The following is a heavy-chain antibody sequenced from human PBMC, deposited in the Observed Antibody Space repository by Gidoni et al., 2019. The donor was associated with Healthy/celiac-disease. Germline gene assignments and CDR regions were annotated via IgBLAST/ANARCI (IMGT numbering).Heavy chain of an antibody. CDR1: GGTFSSYT. Sequence: QVQLVQSGAEVKKPGSSVKVSRKASGGTFSSYTISWVRQAPGQGLEWMGRIIPILGIANYAQKFQGRVTITADKSTSTAYMELSSLRSEDTAVYYCARDRNYYDSSGYYNWGQGTLVTVSS. V-gene: IGHV1-69*08. J-gene: IGHJ4*02. D-gene: IGHD3-22*01. CDR2: IIPILGIA. CDR3: ARDRNYYDSSGYYN.